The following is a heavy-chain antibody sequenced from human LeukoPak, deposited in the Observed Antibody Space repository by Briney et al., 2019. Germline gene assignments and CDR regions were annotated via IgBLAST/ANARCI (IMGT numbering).Heavy chain of an antibody. J-gene: IGHJ4*02. CDR1: GFTVSSNY. V-gene: IGHV3-66*01. Sequence: GGSLRLSCAASGFTVSSNYMSWVRQAPGKGLEWVSLIYSGGSTYYADSVKDRFTISTDNSKSTLYLQMNDLRADDTAVYYCVKKGQADDDGKPDWGQGTLVTVSS. D-gene: IGHD1-1*01. CDR3: VKKGQADDDGKPD. CDR2: IYSGGST.